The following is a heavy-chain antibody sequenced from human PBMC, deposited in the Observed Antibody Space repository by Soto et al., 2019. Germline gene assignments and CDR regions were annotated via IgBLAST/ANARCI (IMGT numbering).Heavy chain of an antibody. CDR1: GFTFSSYS. J-gene: IGHJ5*02. D-gene: IGHD3-3*01. CDR3: ARDKSRSIFGVDIKNWRWGGFDP. CDR2: ISSSSSTI. V-gene: IGHV3-48*02. Sequence: EVQLVESGGGLVQPGGSLRLSCAASGFTFSSYSMNWVRQAPGKGLEWVSYISSSSSTIYYADSVKGRFTISRDNAKNSLYLQMNSLRDEDTAVYYCARDKSRSIFGVDIKNWRWGGFDPWGQGTLVTVST.